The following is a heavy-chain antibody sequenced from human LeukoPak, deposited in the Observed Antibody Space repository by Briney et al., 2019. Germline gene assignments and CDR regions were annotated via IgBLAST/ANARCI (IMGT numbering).Heavy chain of an antibody. CDR1: GYTFTGYY. D-gene: IGHD3-22*01. V-gene: IGHV1-2*02. Sequence: GSVKVSCKASGYTFTGYYMHWVRQAPGQGLEWMGWINPNSGGTNYAQKFQGRVTMTRDTSISTAYMELSRLRSDDTAVYYCATYYYDSSGYSVHDAFDIWGQGTMVTVSS. CDR2: INPNSGGT. J-gene: IGHJ3*02. CDR3: ATYYYDSSGYSVHDAFDI.